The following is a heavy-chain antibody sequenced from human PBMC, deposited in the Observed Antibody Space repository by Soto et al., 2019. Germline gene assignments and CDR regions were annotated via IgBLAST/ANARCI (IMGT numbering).Heavy chain of an antibody. CDR2: IYYSGST. V-gene: IGHV4-31*03. J-gene: IGHJ4*02. CDR3: ARTAAGPQYYFDY. Sequence: SETLSLTCTVSGGSISSGGYYWSWIRQHPGKGLEWIGYIYYSGSTYYNPSLKSRVTISVDTSKNQFSLKLSSVTAADTAVYYCARTAAGPQYYFDYWGQGTLVTVSS. CDR1: GGSISSGGYY. D-gene: IGHD6-13*01.